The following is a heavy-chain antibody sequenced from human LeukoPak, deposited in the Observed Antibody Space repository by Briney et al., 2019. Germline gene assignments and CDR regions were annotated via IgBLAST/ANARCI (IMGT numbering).Heavy chain of an antibody. CDR1: GGTFSSYA. D-gene: IGHD2-21*02. Sequence: LVKVSCKASGGTFSSYAISWVRQAPGQGLEWMGRIIPILGIANYAQKFQGRVTITADKSTSTAYMELSSLRSEDTAVYYCARDPAYCGGDCYFDYWGQGTLVTVSS. V-gene: IGHV1-69*04. J-gene: IGHJ4*02. CDR3: ARDPAYCGGDCYFDY. CDR2: IIPILGIA.